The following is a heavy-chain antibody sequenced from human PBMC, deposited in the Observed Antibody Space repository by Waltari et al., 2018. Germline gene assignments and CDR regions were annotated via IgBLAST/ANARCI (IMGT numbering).Heavy chain of an antibody. J-gene: IGHJ4*02. CDR3: ARAAPSSRAVDY. CDR1: GYTFTGYS. CDR2: INPNSGGT. V-gene: IGHV1-2*06. D-gene: IGHD6-6*01. Sequence: QVQLVQSGAEVQKPGASVKVSCKASGYTFTGYSTPWVRPAPGQGLEWMGRINPNSGGTNYAQKFQGRVTMTRDTSISTAYMELSRLRSDDTAVYYCARAAPSSRAVDYWGQGTLVTVSS.